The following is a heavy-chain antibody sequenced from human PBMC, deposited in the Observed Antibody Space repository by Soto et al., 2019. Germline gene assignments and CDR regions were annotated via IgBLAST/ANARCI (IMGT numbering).Heavy chain of an antibody. V-gene: IGHV3-30*18. Sequence: QVQLVESGGGVVQPGKSLRLSCAASGVMFTSYGMHWVRQAPGKGPEWVALMSYDGTNKFYADSVKGRFTISRDSSKDTVYLEMNSLRPEDTAVYYCAQSATSGGYLEGSYFDYWGQGTLVTVSS. J-gene: IGHJ4*02. D-gene: IGHD6-19*01. CDR2: MSYDGTNK. CDR3: AQSATSGGYLEGSYFDY. CDR1: GVMFTSYG.